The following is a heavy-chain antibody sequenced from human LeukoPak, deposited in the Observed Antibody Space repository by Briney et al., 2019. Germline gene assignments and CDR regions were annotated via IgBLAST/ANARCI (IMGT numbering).Heavy chain of an antibody. D-gene: IGHD2-21*02. J-gene: IGHJ5*02. CDR2: IWYDGSNK. CDR1: GFTFSSYG. CDR3: ARDESDEGWFDP. V-gene: IGHV3-33*01. Sequence: VRSLRLSCAASGFTFSSYGMHWVREAPGKGLEWVAVIWYDGSNKYYADSVKGRFTISRDNSKNTLYLQMNSLRAEDTTVYYCARDESDEGWFDPWGQGTLVTVSS.